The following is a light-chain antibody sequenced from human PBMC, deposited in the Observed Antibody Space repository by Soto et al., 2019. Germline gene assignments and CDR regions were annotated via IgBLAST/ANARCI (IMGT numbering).Light chain of an antibody. Sequence: QSALTQPASVSGSPGQSITISCTGTSSDVGGYNYVSWYQQHPGKAPKLMIYDVSNRPSGVSNRFSGSKSGNTASLTISGLQAADEADYYCSSYTSSSTLGGVFGTGTKVTVL. V-gene: IGLV2-14*01. CDR1: SSDVGGYNY. CDR3: SSYTSSSTLGGV. CDR2: DVS. J-gene: IGLJ1*01.